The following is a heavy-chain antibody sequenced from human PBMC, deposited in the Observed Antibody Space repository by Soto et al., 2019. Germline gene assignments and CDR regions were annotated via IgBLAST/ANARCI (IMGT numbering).Heavy chain of an antibody. Sequence: GASVKVSCKASGYTFTNYYIHWVRQAPGQGLEWMGWVNPADAGTNYAQKFQGRVTLTRDTSISTAYMDLSSLTSDDTAVYYCARGGTFGDKDYWGQGALVTVSS. CDR3: ARGGTFGDKDY. CDR2: VNPADAGT. D-gene: IGHD2-21*02. J-gene: IGHJ4*02. V-gene: IGHV1-2*02. CDR1: GYTFTNYY.